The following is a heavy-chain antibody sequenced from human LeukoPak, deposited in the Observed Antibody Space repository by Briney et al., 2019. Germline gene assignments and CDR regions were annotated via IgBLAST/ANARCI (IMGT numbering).Heavy chain of an antibody. CDR2: IYSGGST. J-gene: IGHJ6*03. V-gene: IGHV3-66*04. CDR1: EFSVGSNY. D-gene: IGHD2-15*01. CDR3: ARHHQLILYKPSKYYYYYYMDV. Sequence: GGSLRLSCAASEFSVGSNYMTWVRQAPGKGLEWVSLIYSGGSTYYSDSVKGRFTISRDNAKNSLYLQMNSLRAEDTAVYYCARHHQLILYKPSKYYYYYYMDVWGKGTTVTISS.